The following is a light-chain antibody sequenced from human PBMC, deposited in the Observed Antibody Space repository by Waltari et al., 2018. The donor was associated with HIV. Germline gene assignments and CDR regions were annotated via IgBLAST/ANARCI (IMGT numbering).Light chain of an antibody. J-gene: IGKJ5*01. CDR1: QSVSSK. V-gene: IGKV3-15*01. CDR2: GAS. CDR3: QQYNNWPPIT. Sequence: EIVITQSPATLSVSPGERATLYCRASQSVSSKLAWYQQKPGQAPRLLIYGASTSATGIPARFSGSVSGTEFTLTISSLQSEDFAVYYCQQYNNWPPITFGQGTRLEIK.